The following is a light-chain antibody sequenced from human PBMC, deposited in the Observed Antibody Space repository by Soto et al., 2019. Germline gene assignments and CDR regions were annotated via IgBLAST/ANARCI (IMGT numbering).Light chain of an antibody. CDR2: ANT. CDR3: QSYDRNLRYV. V-gene: IGLV1-40*01. CDR1: RFDIGADYD. J-gene: IGLJ1*01. Sequence: QFVLTQPPSVSGAPGQRVTISCTGSRFDIGADYDVHWYQQLPGTAPKLVVYANTNRPSGVPDRFSASKSGTSASLAITGLQADDEADYYCQSYDRNLRYVFGTGTKLTAL.